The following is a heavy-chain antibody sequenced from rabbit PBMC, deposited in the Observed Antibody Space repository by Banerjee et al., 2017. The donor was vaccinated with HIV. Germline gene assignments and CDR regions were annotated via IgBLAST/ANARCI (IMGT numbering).Heavy chain of an antibody. CDR1: GFSFSNGYD. CDR2: IYAGSGNT. D-gene: IGHD4-2*01. V-gene: IGHV1S40*01. J-gene: IGHJ3*01. Sequence: QSLEESGGDLVKPGASLTLTCTASGFSFSNGYDMCWVRQAPGKGLEWIGYIYAGSGNTWYANWVNGRFTISKTSSTTVTLQLNSLTAADTATYFCARGDAGSSWGLDLWGQGTLVTVS. CDR3: ARGDAGSSWGLDL.